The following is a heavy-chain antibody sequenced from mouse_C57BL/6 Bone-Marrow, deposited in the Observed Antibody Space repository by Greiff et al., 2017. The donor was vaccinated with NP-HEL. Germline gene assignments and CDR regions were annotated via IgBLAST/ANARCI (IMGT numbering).Heavy chain of an antibody. CDR2: IYPGGGYT. V-gene: IGHV1-63*01. CDR3: ARTGYGSSPYWYFDV. D-gene: IGHD1-1*01. CDR1: GYTFTNYW. Sequence: VKRVESGAELVRPGTSVKMSCKASGYTFTNYWIGWAKQRPGHGLEWIGDIYPGGGYTNYNEKFKGKATLTADKSSSTAYMQFSSLTSEDSAIYYCARTGYGSSPYWYFDVWGTGTTVTVSS. J-gene: IGHJ1*03.